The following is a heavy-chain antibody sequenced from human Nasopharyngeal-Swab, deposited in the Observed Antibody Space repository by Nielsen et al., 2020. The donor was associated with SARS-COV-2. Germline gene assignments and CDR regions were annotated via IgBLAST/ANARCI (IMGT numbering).Heavy chain of an antibody. CDR2: INHSGST. J-gene: IGHJ4*02. Sequence: SETLSLTCAVYGGSFSGYYWSWLRQPPGKGLEWIGEINHSGSTNYNPSLKSRVTISVDTSKNQFSLKLSSVTAADTAVYYCAREWYSSGWYGVWGQGTLVTVSS. V-gene: IGHV4-34*01. CDR1: GGSFSGYY. CDR3: AREWYSSGWYGV. D-gene: IGHD6-19*01.